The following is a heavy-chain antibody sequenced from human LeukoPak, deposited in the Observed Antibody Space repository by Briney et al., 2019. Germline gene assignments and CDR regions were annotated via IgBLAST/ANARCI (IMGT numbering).Heavy chain of an antibody. J-gene: IGHJ4*02. CDR1: GYTFTGYY. CDR2: IKPNSGGT. CDR3: ASEVKFGSHAFDY. Sequence: ASVKVSCKASGYTFTGYYMHWVRQAPGQGLEWMGWIKPNSGGTNYAQKFQGRVTMTRDTFISTAYMELSRLRSDDTAVYYCASEVKFGSHAFDYWGQGTLVTVSS. D-gene: IGHD3-10*01. V-gene: IGHV1-2*02.